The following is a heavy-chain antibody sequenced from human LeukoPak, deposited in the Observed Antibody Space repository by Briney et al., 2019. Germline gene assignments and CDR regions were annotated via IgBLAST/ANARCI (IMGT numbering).Heavy chain of an antibody. Sequence: PGGSLRLSCAASGFTFSSYSMNWVRQAPGKGLEWVSSISSSSSYIYYADSVKGRFTISRDNAKNSLYLQMNSLRAEDTAVYYCARAGSGYDWRHYMDVWGKGTTVTVSS. CDR2: ISSSSSYI. CDR1: GFTFSSYS. CDR3: ARAGSGYDWRHYMDV. J-gene: IGHJ6*03. D-gene: IGHD5-12*01. V-gene: IGHV3-21*01.